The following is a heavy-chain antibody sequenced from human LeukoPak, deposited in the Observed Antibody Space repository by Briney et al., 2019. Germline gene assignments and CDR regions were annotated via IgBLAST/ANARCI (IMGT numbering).Heavy chain of an antibody. CDR3: ARAVTTVNIFDY. Sequence: GGSLRLSCAASGFTVSSNYMSWVRQAPGKGLEWVSVICSGGSTYYADSVKGRFTISRDNSKNTLYLQMNSLRAEDTAVYYCARAVTTVNIFDYWGQGTLVTVSS. V-gene: IGHV3-53*01. J-gene: IGHJ4*02. CDR2: ICSGGST. D-gene: IGHD4-11*01. CDR1: GFTVSSNY.